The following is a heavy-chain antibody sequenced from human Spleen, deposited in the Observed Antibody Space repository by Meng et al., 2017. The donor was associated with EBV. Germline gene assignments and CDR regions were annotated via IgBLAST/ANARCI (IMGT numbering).Heavy chain of an antibody. D-gene: IGHD3-9*01. Sequence: LVESGGSLVKQGGSLSLSCAASGFTFSTYSMNWVRQAPGKGLEWVSSMTGSGSFIYYADSVKGRFTISRDNAKNSLFLQMNSLGAEDTAVYYCTRAPTGYYDYWGQGILVTVSS. CDR2: MTGSGSFI. J-gene: IGHJ4*02. CDR3: TRAPTGYYDY. V-gene: IGHV3-21*01. CDR1: GFTFSTYS.